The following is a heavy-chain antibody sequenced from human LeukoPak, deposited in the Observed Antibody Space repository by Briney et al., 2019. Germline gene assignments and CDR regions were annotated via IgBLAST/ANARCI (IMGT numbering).Heavy chain of an antibody. Sequence: HPGGSLRLSCAASGFTFNNYGMHWVRQAPGKGLEWVANIKQDGSEKYYVDSVKGRFTISRDNARNSLYLQMNSLNAEDTAVYYCATSPSIVPGQIWGQGTLVTVSS. CDR3: ATSPSIVPGQI. CDR1: GFTFNNYG. V-gene: IGHV3-7*01. CDR2: IKQDGSEK. D-gene: IGHD2-8*01. J-gene: IGHJ4*02.